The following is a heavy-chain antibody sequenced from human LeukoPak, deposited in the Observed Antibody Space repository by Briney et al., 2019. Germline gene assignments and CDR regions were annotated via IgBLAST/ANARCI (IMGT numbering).Heavy chain of an antibody. CDR3: ARRRMRYGDYAYYYYGMDV. CDR2: INHSGST. V-gene: IGHV4-34*01. J-gene: IGHJ6*02. CDR1: GGSFSGCY. D-gene: IGHD4-17*01. Sequence: SETLSLTCAVYGGSFSGCYWSWIRQPPGKGLEWIGEINHSGSTNYNPSLKSRDTISVDTSKNQFSLKLSSVTAADTAVYYCARRRMRYGDYAYYYYGMDVWGQGTTVTVSS.